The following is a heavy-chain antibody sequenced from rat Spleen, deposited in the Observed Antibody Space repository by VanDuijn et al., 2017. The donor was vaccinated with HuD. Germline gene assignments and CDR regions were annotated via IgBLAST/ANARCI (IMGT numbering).Heavy chain of an antibody. J-gene: IGHJ2*01. CDR1: GFSFSNYY. V-gene: IGHV5-27*01. D-gene: IGHD1-11*01. CDR2: ISPGGGST. CDR3: TTDYGGYGDY. Sequence: EVYLVESGGDLVQPGRSLRLSCAASGFSFSNYYMAWVRQAPTEGLEWVAYISPGGGSTYHRDSVKGRFTISRDNAESTLYLQMDSLRSEDTATYYCTTDYGGYGDYWGQGVMVTVSP.